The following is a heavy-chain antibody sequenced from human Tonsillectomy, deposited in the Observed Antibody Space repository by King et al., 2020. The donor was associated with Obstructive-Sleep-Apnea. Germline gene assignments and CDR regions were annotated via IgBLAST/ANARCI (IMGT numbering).Heavy chain of an antibody. V-gene: IGHV4-39*07. CDR1: GGAISSSSFY. D-gene: IGHD3-10*01. CDR3: ARQAYGSGSYCDY. CDR2: IYYMWST. Sequence: LQLQESGPGLVKPSETLSLTCTVSGGAISSSSFYWGWIRQPPGKGREWIGSIYYMWSTYYNPSLKSRVTISVDTSKNQFSLKLRSVTAADTAVYYCARQAYGSGSYCDYWGQGTLVTVSS. J-gene: IGHJ4*02.